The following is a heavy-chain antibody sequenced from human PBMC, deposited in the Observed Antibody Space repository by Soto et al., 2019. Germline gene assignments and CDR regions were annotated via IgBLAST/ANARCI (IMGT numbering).Heavy chain of an antibody. V-gene: IGHV4-4*02. CDR1: GGSISSSNW. CDR2: IYHSGST. J-gene: IGHJ6*02. CDR3: ARGQRDYYYYYGMDV. Sequence: PSETLSLTCAVSGGSISSSNWWSWVRQPPGKGLEWIGEIYHSGSTNYNPSLKSRVTISVDKSKNQFSLKLSSVTAADTAVYYCARGQRDYYYYYGMDVWGQGTTITVS.